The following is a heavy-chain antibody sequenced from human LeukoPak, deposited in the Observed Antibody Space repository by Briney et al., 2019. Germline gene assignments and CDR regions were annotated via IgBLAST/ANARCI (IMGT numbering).Heavy chain of an antibody. CDR3: ARLPGAPKPGEA. CDR1: GFTVSSNY. J-gene: IGHJ4*02. CDR2: IYSGGST. D-gene: IGHD7-27*01. Sequence: PGGPLRLSCAASGFTVSSNYMSWVRQAPGKGLEWVSVIYSGGSTYYADSVKGRFTISRDNSKNTLYLQMNSLSAEDTAVYYCARLPGAPKPGEAGGQGTLAPVS. V-gene: IGHV3-66*04.